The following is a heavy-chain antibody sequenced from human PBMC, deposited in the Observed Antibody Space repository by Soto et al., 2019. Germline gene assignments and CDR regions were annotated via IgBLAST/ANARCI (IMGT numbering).Heavy chain of an antibody. Sequence: ESGGGVVQPGRSLRLSCAASGFTFSSYGMHWVRQAPGKGLEWVAVISYDGSNKYYADSVKGRFTISRDNSKNTLYLQMNSLRAEDTAVYYCAKGPTPVVPAAIAWFDPWGQGTLVTVSS. CDR1: GFTFSSYG. J-gene: IGHJ5*02. V-gene: IGHV3-30*18. CDR2: ISYDGSNK. CDR3: AKGPTPVVPAAIAWFDP. D-gene: IGHD2-2*01.